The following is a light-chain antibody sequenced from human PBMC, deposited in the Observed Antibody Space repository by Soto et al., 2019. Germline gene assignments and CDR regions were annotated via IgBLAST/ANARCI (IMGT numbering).Light chain of an antibody. V-gene: IGKV3-15*01. CDR1: QSISNN. J-gene: IGKJ1*01. CDR3: QQYNNWPRT. CDR2: GVS. Sequence: EIVLTQTPGTLSVSPGERATLSCRANQSISNNYLAWYRHKPGQAPRLLIYGVSTRATGVPARFSGSGSETEFTLTISSLQSEDFAVYYCQQYNNWPRTFGQGTKVDIK.